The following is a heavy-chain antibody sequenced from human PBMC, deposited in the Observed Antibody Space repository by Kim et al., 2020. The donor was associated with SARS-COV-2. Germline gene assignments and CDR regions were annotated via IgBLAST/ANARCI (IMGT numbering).Heavy chain of an antibody. J-gene: IGHJ4*02. CDR1: GGTFSSYA. CDR3: AFSVGPTSVDY. CDR2: IIPILGIA. Sequence: SVKVSCKASGGTFSSYAISWVRQAPGQGLEWMGRIIPILGIANYAQKFQGRVTMTADKSTSTAYMELSSLRSEDTAVYYCAFSVGPTSVDYLGEGTLVT. D-gene: IGHD1-26*01. V-gene: IGHV1-69*04.